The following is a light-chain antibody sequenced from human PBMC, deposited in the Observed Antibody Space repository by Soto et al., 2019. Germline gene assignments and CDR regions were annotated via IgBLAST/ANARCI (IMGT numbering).Light chain of an antibody. Sequence: DIQMTQSPSSLSASVGDSVTITCRASQSISSYLNWYQQKQGKAPKLLIYASSYLQSGVPSRFSGSESVTDFTLTISSLEPEDFATYYCQQSYSIPFTFGGGTKVEIK. CDR2: ASS. V-gene: IGKV1-39*01. CDR1: QSISSY. J-gene: IGKJ4*01. CDR3: QQSYSIPFT.